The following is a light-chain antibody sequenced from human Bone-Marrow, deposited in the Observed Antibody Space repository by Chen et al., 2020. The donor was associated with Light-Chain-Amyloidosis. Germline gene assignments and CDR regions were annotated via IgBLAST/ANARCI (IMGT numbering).Light chain of an antibody. CDR2: GNN. CDR3: QAYDRSLSGYV. J-gene: IGLJ1*01. V-gene: IGLV1-40*01. Sequence: PVLTQPSSVSGAPGQRVTLPCTGSSSNIGAYYDVHWYQQLPGTAPKLLIYGNNNRPSGFPHRFSSSKSGTSASLAITGLQADDESDYYCQAYDRSLSGYVFGTWTKVTVL. CDR1: SSNIGAYYD.